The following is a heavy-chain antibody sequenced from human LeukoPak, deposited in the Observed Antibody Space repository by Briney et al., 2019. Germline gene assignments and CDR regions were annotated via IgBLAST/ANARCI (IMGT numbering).Heavy chain of an antibody. Sequence: PSETLSLTCAVSGGSISSSNWWSWIRQPPGKGLEWIGEIYHSGSTNYNPSLKSRVTISVDTSKNQFSLKLSSVTAADTAVYYCARGDSSSWYHYYYYMDVWGKGTTVTISS. CDR3: ARGDSSSWYHYYYYMDV. J-gene: IGHJ6*03. D-gene: IGHD6-13*01. CDR1: GGSISSSNW. V-gene: IGHV4-4*02. CDR2: IYHSGST.